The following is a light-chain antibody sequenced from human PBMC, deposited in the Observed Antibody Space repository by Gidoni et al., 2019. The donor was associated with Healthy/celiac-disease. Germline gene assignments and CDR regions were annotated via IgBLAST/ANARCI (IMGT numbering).Light chain of an antibody. Sequence: QSVLTQPPPASGTPGPRVTISCSGSSSNIGSNYVSGYQQLPGTAPKLLIYRNNQRPSGVPDRFSGSKSGTSASLAISGLRSEDEADYYCAAWDDSLSGRYVFGTGTKVTVL. CDR3: AAWDDSLSGRYV. CDR1: SSNIGSNY. J-gene: IGLJ1*01. CDR2: RNN. V-gene: IGLV1-47*01.